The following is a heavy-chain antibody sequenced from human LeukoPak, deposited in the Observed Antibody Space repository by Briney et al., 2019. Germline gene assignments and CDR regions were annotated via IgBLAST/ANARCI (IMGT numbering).Heavy chain of an antibody. CDR3: ASSWYCSRGTCHSRAFNF. V-gene: IGHV3-30-3*01. CDR1: GFTFSSYA. Sequence: GGSLRLSCAASGFTFSSYAMHWVRQAPGKGLEWVAVISYDGSNKYYADSVKGRFTISRDNAKNSLYLRMFSLRAEDTAVYYCASSWYCSRGTCHSRAFNFWGQGTLVTVSS. J-gene: IGHJ4*02. D-gene: IGHD2-15*01. CDR2: ISYDGSNK.